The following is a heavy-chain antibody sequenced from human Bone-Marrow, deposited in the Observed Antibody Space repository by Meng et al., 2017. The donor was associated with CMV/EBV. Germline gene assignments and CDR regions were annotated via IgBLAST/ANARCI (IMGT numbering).Heavy chain of an antibody. CDR2: INHDGNSR. CDR1: GFTFSSFS. V-gene: IGHV3-74*01. J-gene: IGHJ4*02. D-gene: IGHD6-25*01. CDR3: ARRNSSGSFSIDF. Sequence: AYGFTFSSFSMHWVRQDPGEGLEWVSRINHDGNSRIYADSVKGRFTISRDNAKNTLYLQMNSLRVEDTGVYYCARRNSSGSFSIDFWGQGTLVTVSS.